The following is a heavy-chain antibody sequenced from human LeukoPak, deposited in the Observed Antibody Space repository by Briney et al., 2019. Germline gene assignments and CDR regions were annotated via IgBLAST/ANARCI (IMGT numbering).Heavy chain of an antibody. J-gene: IGHJ4*02. D-gene: IGHD1-14*01. CDR3: ARVGDGYKENN. Sequence: GPTLRLPYRPSRVTLGKGLELGGRRATEKGLEWVSLIYSAGTTYYADSVKGRFIISRDNSKNTLYLQMNSLRVEDTAVYYCARVGDGYKENNWGQGTLVTVS. CDR1: RVTLGKGL. CDR2: IYSAGTT. V-gene: IGHV3-53*01.